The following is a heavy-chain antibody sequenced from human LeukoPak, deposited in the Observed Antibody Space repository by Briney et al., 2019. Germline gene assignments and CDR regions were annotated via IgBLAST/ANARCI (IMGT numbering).Heavy chain of an antibody. CDR2: MNPNSGNT. J-gene: IGHJ3*02. V-gene: IGHV1-8*01. Sequence: ASVKVSCKASGYTFTSYDINWVRQATGQGLEWMGWMNPNSGNTGYAQKFQGRVTMTRNTSISTAYMELSSLRSEDTAVYYCARDQARFSEWLNAFDIWGQGTMVTVSS. D-gene: IGHD3-3*01. CDR3: ARDQARFSEWLNAFDI. CDR1: GYTFTSYD.